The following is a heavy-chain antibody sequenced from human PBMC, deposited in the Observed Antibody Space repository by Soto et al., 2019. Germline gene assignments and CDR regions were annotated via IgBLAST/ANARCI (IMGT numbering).Heavy chain of an antibody. CDR2: IYDGGTT. J-gene: IGHJ4*02. CDR3: ARGYGRNFDY. V-gene: IGHV4-30-2*06. Sequence: SETLSLTCTVSGGSISSAAYCWSWIRQSPDKGLEWIGHIYDGGTTYSSPSLKSRVTISVDTSKNQFSLKLSSVTAADTAVYYCARGYGRNFDYWGQGTLVTVSS. CDR1: GGSISSAAYC. D-gene: IGHD5-18*01.